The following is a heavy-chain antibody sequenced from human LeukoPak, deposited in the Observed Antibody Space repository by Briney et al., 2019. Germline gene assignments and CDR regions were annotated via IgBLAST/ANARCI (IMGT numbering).Heavy chain of an antibody. CDR3: ARDPRTTVTASGWN. CDR2: IYYSGST. V-gene: IGHV4-39*07. J-gene: IGHJ4*02. D-gene: IGHD4-17*01. Sequence: SETLSLTCTVSGVSISSSNSYWGWIRQPPGKGLEWIGSIYYSGSTYYNPSLKSRVTISVDTSKNQFSLKLSSVTAADTAVYYCARDPRTTVTASGWNWGQGTLVTVSS. CDR1: GVSISSSNSY.